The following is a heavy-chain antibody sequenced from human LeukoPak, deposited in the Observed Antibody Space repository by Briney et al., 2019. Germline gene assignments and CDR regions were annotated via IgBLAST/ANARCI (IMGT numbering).Heavy chain of an antibody. J-gene: IGHJ3*02. D-gene: IGHD2-15*01. CDR1: GFTFSSYA. CDR2: ISYDGSNK. Sequence: GGSLRLSWAASGFTFSSYAMHWVRQAPGKGLEWVAVISYDGSNKYYADSVKGRFTISRDNSKNTLYLQMNSLRAEDTAVYYCASEGYCSGGSCSYAFDIWGQGTMVTVSS. CDR3: ASEGYCSGGSCSYAFDI. V-gene: IGHV3-30-3*01.